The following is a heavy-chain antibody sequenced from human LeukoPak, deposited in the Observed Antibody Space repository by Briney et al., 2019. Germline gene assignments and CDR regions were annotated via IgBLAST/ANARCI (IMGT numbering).Heavy chain of an antibody. Sequence: ASVTVSCKASGGTFSSYAISWVRQAPGQGLEWMGGIIPIFGTANYAQKFQGRVTITTDESTSTAYMELSSLRSEDTAVYYCASVYGDYGFDYWGQGTLVTVSS. D-gene: IGHD4-17*01. CDR3: ASVYGDYGFDY. V-gene: IGHV1-69*05. J-gene: IGHJ4*02. CDR1: GGTFSSYA. CDR2: IIPIFGTA.